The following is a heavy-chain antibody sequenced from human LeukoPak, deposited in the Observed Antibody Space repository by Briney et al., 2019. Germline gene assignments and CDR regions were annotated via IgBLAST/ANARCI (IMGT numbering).Heavy chain of an antibody. Sequence: GGSLRLSCAASGFTFSSYSMNWVRQAPGKGLEWVSYISSSSSTIYYADSVKSRFTISRDNAKNSLYLQMNSLRVEDTALYYCAKDIGRVDTASTYMDVWGKGTTVTISS. CDR3: AKDIGRVDTASTYMDV. V-gene: IGHV3-48*04. J-gene: IGHJ6*03. CDR1: GFTFSSYS. CDR2: ISSSSSTI. D-gene: IGHD5-18*01.